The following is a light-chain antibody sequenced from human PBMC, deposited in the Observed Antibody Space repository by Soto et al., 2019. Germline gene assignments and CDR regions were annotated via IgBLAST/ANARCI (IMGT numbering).Light chain of an antibody. CDR3: CSYAGNGGDVV. V-gene: IGLV2-23*02. CDR1: RSDVGSDNF. J-gene: IGLJ2*01. Sequence: QSALTQPASVSGSPGQSITISCTGTRSDVGSDNFVSWYQQHPGEAPKLMIYEVSKRPSGVSNRFSGSKSGNTASLTISGLQAEDEADFYCCSYAGNGGDVVFGAGTKLTVL. CDR2: EVS.